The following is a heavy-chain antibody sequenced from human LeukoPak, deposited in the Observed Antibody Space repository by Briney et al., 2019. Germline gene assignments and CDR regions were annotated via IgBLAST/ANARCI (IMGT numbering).Heavy chain of an antibody. J-gene: IGHJ4*02. Sequence: GGSLRLSCAASGFTFSDYYMSWIRQAPGKGLEWVSYISSSGSTIYYADSVKGRFTISRDNAKNSLYLQMNSLRAEDTAVYYCARESSDDILTGPFDYRGQGTLVTVSS. CDR1: GFTFSDYY. CDR3: ARESSDDILTGPFDY. D-gene: IGHD3-9*01. V-gene: IGHV3-11*01. CDR2: ISSSGSTI.